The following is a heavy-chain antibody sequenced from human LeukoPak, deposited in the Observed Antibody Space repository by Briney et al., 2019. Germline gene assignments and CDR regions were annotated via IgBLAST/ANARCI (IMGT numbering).Heavy chain of an antibody. CDR2: ISSSGSTI. V-gene: IGHV3-11*04. CDR3: ARGIGWPYFDY. CDR1: GGSISSYY. Sequence: LSLTCTVSGGSISSYYWSWIRQPPGKGLEWVSYISSSGSTIYYADSVKGRFTISRDNAKNSLYLQMNSLRAEDTAVYYCARGIGWPYFDYWGQGTLVTVSS. D-gene: IGHD5-24*01. J-gene: IGHJ4*02.